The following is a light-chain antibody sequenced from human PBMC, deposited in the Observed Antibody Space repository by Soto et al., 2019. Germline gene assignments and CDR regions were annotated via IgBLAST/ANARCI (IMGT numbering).Light chain of an antibody. CDR1: SSDVGGYNY. CDR2: DVN. CDR3: TSYTTTSTVI. V-gene: IGLV2-14*03. Sequence: QSALTQPASVSGSPGQSITISCTGTSSDVGGYNYVSWYQQHPGKAPKLLIYDVNNRPSGVSNRFSGSKSGNTASLTISGLQAEDDADYYCTSYTTTSTVIFGGGTQLTVL. J-gene: IGLJ2*01.